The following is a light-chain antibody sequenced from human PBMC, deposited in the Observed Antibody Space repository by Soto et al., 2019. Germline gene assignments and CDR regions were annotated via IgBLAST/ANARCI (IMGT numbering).Light chain of an antibody. CDR1: QNITAS. V-gene: IGKV1-5*01. Sequence: DIQMTQSPSTLPASVRDSVTITCRASQNITASLAWYQHKPGEAPKLLIYDVSNLETGVPSRFSGSGSGTEFSLTIRSLQPDDFATYYCQQYDYSRTFGQGTKVEIK. CDR2: DVS. CDR3: QQYDYSRT. J-gene: IGKJ1*01.